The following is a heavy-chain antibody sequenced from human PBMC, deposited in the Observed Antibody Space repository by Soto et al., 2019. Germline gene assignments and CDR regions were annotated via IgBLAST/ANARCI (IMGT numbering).Heavy chain of an antibody. V-gene: IGHV4-30-4*01. D-gene: IGHD3-16*01. CDR1: GGSITSGDYY. CDR3: ARQGAPISPYYFDY. J-gene: IGHJ4*02. Sequence: QVQLQVSGQGLVKPSQTLSLTCTVSGGSITSGDYYWSWIRQPPGKGLEWIGYIYYSGSTYYIPSLKSRVTISVDTSKNQFSLKLSSVTAADTAVYYCARQGAPISPYYFDYWGQGTLVTVSS. CDR2: IYYSGST.